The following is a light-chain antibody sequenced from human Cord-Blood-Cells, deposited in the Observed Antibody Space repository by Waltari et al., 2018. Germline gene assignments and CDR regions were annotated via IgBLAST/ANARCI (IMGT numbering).Light chain of an antibody. CDR2: DAS. Sequence: IVFTQSPATLSLSPGERATLSCRASQSVSSYLAWYQQKPGQAPRLLIYDASNRATGIPARFSGSGSGTDFTLTISSLEPEDFAVYYCQQRSNWPPGITFGPGTKVDIK. V-gene: IGKV3-11*01. CDR3: QQRSNWPPGIT. CDR1: QSVSSY. J-gene: IGKJ3*01.